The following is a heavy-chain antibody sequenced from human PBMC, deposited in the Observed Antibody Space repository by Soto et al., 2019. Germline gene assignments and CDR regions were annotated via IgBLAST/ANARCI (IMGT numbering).Heavy chain of an antibody. J-gene: IGHJ3*02. CDR1: GGSISSGGYS. CDR3: ASTPPYDYGDYGQGLDAFDI. D-gene: IGHD4-17*01. Sequence: SETLSLTCAVSGGSISSGGYSWSWIRQPPGKGLEWIGYIYHSGSTYYNTSLKSRVTISVDRSKNQFSLKLSSVTAADTAVYYFASTPPYDYGDYGQGLDAFDIWGQGTMVTVSS. V-gene: IGHV4-30-2*01. CDR2: IYHSGST.